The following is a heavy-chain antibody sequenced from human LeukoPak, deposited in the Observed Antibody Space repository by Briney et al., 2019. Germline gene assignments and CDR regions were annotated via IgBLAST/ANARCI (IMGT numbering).Heavy chain of an antibody. CDR2: MNPNSGNT. CDR3: ARGRYLESFEW. D-gene: IGHD3-3*01. CDR1: GYTFSTYD. V-gene: IGHV1-8*01. Sequence: ASVKVSCKASGYTFSTYDIHWVRQATGQGLEWMGWMNPNSGNTGYAQKFLDRVTMTMDTSISTAYMELNSLRSEDTAVYYCARGRYLESFEWWGQGALVTVSS. J-gene: IGHJ4*02.